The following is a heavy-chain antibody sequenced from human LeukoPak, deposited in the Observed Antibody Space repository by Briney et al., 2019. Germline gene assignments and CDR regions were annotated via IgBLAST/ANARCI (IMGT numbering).Heavy chain of an antibody. CDR2: INPNSGGT. Sequence: ASVKVSCKASGYTFTGYYMHWVRQAPGQGLEWMGWINPNSGGTNYAQKFQGRVTMTRDTSISTAYMELSRLRSDDTAVYYCARDLTVFGVVNNWFDPWGQGALVTVSS. CDR1: GYTFTGYY. V-gene: IGHV1-2*02. J-gene: IGHJ5*02. CDR3: ARDLTVFGVVNNWFDP. D-gene: IGHD3-3*01.